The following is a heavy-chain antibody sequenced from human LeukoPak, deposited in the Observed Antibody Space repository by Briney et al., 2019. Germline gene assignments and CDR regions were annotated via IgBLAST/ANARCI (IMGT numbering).Heavy chain of an antibody. D-gene: IGHD5-18*01. Sequence: GGSLRLSCAASGFTFSDYYMSWIRQAPGKGLEWVSYISSRSGYTNYADSVKGRFTISRDNAKNSLYLQMNSLRAEDTAVYYCASLPSGYSYGLFDYWGQGTLVTVSS. V-gene: IGHV3-11*06. CDR2: ISSRSGYT. J-gene: IGHJ4*02. CDR3: ASLPSGYSYGLFDY. CDR1: GFTFSDYY.